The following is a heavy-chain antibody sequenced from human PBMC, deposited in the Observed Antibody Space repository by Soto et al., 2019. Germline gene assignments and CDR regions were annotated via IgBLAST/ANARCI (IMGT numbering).Heavy chain of an antibody. D-gene: IGHD2-2*01. Sequence: VHLLESGGGLVQPGGSLRLSCAASGFTFDSHEMSWVRQAPGKGLEWVSTISARGGSTYYAPAVKGRFTVSRDNSQNTLYMQMSSLRDEDTALYYCAKYCVSTSCYARHFDSWGQGTLVTVSS. CDR3: AKYCVSTSCYARHFDS. CDR2: ISARGGST. J-gene: IGHJ4*02. V-gene: IGHV3-23*01. CDR1: GFTFDSHE.